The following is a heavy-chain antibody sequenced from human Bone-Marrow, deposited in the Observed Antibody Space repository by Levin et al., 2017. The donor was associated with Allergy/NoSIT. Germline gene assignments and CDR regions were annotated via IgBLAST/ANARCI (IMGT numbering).Heavy chain of an antibody. J-gene: IGHJ4*02. CDR1: GGSISNDKYY. Sequence: MASETLSLTCIVSGGSISNDKYYWGWIRQPPGKGLEWIGTISSDGRTFYNPSLASRVTISSDTSRNQFSLRLSSVTAADTAVYFCGRLGLQLARSYFDYWGQGTLVTVSS. V-gene: IGHV4-39*01. CDR3: GRLGLQLARSYFDY. D-gene: IGHD1-1*01. CDR2: ISSDGRT.